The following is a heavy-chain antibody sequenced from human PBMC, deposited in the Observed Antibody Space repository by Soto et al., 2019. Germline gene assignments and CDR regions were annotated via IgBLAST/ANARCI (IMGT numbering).Heavy chain of an antibody. J-gene: IGHJ5*02. Sequence: PSETLSLTCTVSGGSISSGDYYWSWIRQPPGKGLEWIGYIYYSGSTYYNPSLKSRVTISVDTSKNQFSLKLSPVTAADTAVYYCARDYYYDSSGAFDPWGQGTLVTVSS. CDR3: ARDYYYDSSGAFDP. CDR1: GGSISSGDYY. CDR2: IYYSGST. V-gene: IGHV4-30-4*01. D-gene: IGHD3-22*01.